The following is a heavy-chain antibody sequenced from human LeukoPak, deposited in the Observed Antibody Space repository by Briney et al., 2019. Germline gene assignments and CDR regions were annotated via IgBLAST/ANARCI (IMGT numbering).Heavy chain of an antibody. CDR1: GYTFTIYG. CDR2: ISAYNGNT. Sequence: ASVKVSCKASGYTFTIYGISWVRQAPGQGLEWMGWISAYNGNTNYAQKLQGRVTMTTDTSTSTAYMELRSLRSDDTAVYYCARDGGYCSSTSCYVNNWFDPWGQGTLVTVSS. CDR3: ARDGGYCSSTSCYVNNWFDP. D-gene: IGHD2-2*01. J-gene: IGHJ5*02. V-gene: IGHV1-18*01.